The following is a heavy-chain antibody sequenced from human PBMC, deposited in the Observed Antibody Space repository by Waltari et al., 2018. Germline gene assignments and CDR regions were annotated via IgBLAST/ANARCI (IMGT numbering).Heavy chain of an antibody. V-gene: IGHV5-51*01. CDR1: GYSFTSYW. CDR2: IDPGDSDT. Sequence: EVQLVQSGAEVKKPGESLKISCKGSGYSFTSYWIGWVRQMPGKGLEWMGIIDPGDSDTSYSPSFQGQVTISADKSISTAYLQWSSLKASDTAMYYCASEGVYDSSGYYYFDYWGQGTLVTVSS. D-gene: IGHD3-22*01. J-gene: IGHJ4*02. CDR3: ASEGVYDSSGYYYFDY.